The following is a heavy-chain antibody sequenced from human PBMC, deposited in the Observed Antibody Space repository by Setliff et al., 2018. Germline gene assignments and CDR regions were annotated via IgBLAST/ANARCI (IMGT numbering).Heavy chain of an antibody. CDR3: GIFVRYCTSPSCHKTSGDDF. CDR1: GYTFSDFG. J-gene: IGHJ4*02. Sequence: GASVKVSCKASGYTFSDFGIAWVRLAPGQGLEWMGWISTYKGRTSYAPHVQDRVIMTTDTSTSTAYLELRSLRSDDTAVYYCGIFVRYCTSPSCHKTSGDDFCGQGALVAVS. V-gene: IGHV1-18*01. D-gene: IGHD2-8*01. CDR2: ISTYKGRT.